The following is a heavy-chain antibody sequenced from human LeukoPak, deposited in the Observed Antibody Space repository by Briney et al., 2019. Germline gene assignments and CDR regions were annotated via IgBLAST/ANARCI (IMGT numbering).Heavy chain of an antibody. CDR2: ISYDGSNK. V-gene: IGHV3-30*04. J-gene: IGHJ5*02. CDR3: ARDPGESERRASRRSFSKFGPMFDP. D-gene: IGHD3-10*01. Sequence: GRSLRLSCAASGFTFSSYAMHWVRQAPGKGLEWVAVISYDGSNKYYADSVKGRFTISRDNSKNTLYLQMNSLRAEDTAVYYCARDPGESERRASRRSFSKFGPMFDPWGQGTLVTVSS. CDR1: GFTFSSYA.